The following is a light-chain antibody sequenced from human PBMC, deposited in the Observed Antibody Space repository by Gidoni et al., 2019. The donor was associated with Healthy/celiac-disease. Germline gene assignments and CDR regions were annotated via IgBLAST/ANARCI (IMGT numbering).Light chain of an antibody. CDR2: GAS. J-gene: IGKJ2*01. Sequence: EIVMTQSPATLSVSPGERATLSCRASQSVSSNLAWYQQKPGQAPRLLIYGASTRATVIPASFSGSGSGTEFPLTISSLQSEDFAVYYCQQYNNWPYTFGQGTKLEIK. CDR3: QQYNNWPYT. CDR1: QSVSSN. V-gene: IGKV3-15*01.